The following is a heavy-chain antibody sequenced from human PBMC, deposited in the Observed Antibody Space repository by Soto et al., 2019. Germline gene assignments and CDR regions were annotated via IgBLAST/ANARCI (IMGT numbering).Heavy chain of an antibody. CDR2: ISSSSSYI. Sequence: PGGSLRLSCAASGFTFSSYSMNWVRQAPGKGLEWVSSISSSSSYIYYADSVKGRFTISRDNAKNSLYLQMNSLRAEDTAVYYCERGGTIFGVVTRYWGQGTLVTVSS. V-gene: IGHV3-21*01. D-gene: IGHD3-3*01. CDR3: ERGGTIFGVVTRY. CDR1: GFTFSSYS. J-gene: IGHJ4*02.